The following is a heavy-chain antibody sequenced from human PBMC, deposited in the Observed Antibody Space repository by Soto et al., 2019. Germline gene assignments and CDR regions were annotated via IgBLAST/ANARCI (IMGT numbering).Heavy chain of an antibody. D-gene: IGHD4-17*01. Sequence: SGPTLVNPTQTLTLTCTFSGFSLSTSGVGVGWIRQPPGKALEWLALIYWDDDKRPSPSLKSKLTITKDTSKNQVVLTMTNMDPVDTATYYCAHVSKGDYVFLFRPSSYYFDYWGQGTLVTVSS. V-gene: IGHV2-5*02. CDR1: GFSLSTSGVG. CDR2: IYWDDDK. J-gene: IGHJ4*02. CDR3: AHVSKGDYVFLFRPSSYYFDY.